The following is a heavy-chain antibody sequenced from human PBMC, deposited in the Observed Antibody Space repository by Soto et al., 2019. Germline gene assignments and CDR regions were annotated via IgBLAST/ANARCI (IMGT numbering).Heavy chain of an antibody. Sequence: ETLSLTCAVYGGSFSGYYWSWIRQPPGKGLEWIGEINHSGSTNYNPSLKSRVTISVDTSKNQFSLKLSSVTAADTAVYYCARGVRITMVRGGKKPVPVAFDIWGQGTMVTVSS. CDR2: INHSGST. J-gene: IGHJ3*02. CDR3: ARGVRITMVRGGKKPVPVAFDI. D-gene: IGHD3-10*01. V-gene: IGHV4-34*01. CDR1: GGSFSGYY.